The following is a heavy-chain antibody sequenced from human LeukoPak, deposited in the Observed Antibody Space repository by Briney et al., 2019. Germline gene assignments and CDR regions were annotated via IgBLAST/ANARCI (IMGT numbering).Heavy chain of an antibody. CDR3: ARARATVTTVGY. D-gene: IGHD4-17*01. CDR2: IYYSGST. V-gene: IGHV4-39*07. Sequence: SETLSLTCTVSGGSISSSSYYWGWIRQPPGTGLEWIGSIYYSGSTYYNPSLKSRVTISVDTSKNQFSLKLSSVTAADTAVYYCARARATVTTVGYWGQGTLVTVSS. J-gene: IGHJ4*02. CDR1: GGSISSSSYY.